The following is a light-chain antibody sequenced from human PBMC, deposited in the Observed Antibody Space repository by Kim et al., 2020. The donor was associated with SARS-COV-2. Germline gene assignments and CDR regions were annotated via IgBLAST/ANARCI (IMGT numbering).Light chain of an antibody. CDR1: QSVSNY. V-gene: IGKV3-11*01. J-gene: IGKJ2*01. CDR2: DAS. Sequence: EILLTQYPATLSLSPGERATLTCRASQSVSNYVAWYQQKPGQAPRLLIYDASNRATGIPARFSGSGSGTDFTLTISSLEPEDFAVYYCQQRRNWYTFGQGTKLEIK. CDR3: QQRRNWYT.